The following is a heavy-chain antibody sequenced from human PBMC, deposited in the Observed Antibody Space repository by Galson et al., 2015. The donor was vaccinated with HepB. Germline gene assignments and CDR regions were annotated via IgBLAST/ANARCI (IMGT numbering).Heavy chain of an antibody. Sequence: SVKVSCKASGYTFTSYGMNWVRQAPGQRLEWMGWINAGNGNAKYSQKFQGRVTITRDTSASTAYMELSSLRSEDTAVYYCARGRTVEGNYYYYMDVWGKGTTVTVSS. D-gene: IGHD4-17*01. V-gene: IGHV1-3*01. CDR3: ARGRTVEGNYYYYMDV. CDR1: GYTFTSYG. CDR2: INAGNGNA. J-gene: IGHJ6*03.